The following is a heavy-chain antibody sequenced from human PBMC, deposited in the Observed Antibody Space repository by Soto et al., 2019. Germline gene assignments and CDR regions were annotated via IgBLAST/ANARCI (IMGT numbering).Heavy chain of an antibody. CDR2: ICYSGST. CDR3: AREVGGFWSGYYGY. J-gene: IGHJ4*02. CDR1: GGSISSYY. D-gene: IGHD3-3*01. V-gene: IGHV4-59*01. Sequence: SETLSLTCTVSGGSISSYYWSWIRQPPGKGLEWIGYICYSGSTNYNPSLKSRVTISVAKSKNQFSLKLSSVTAADTAVYYCAREVGGFWSGYYGYWGQGTLVTVSS.